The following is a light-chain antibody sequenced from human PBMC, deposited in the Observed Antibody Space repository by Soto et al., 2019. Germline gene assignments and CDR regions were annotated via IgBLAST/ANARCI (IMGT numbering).Light chain of an antibody. CDR1: SSDAGNYNF. V-gene: IGLV2-23*01. Sequence: QSALTQPASVSGSPGQSITISCTGTSSDAGNYNFVSWYQQHPGKAPKVIIYEDSTRPSGGSNRISGSKSGNTASLTISGLPAEDEADYYCCSYAGSSTSWVFGGGTQLT. CDR3: CSYAGSSTSWV. CDR2: EDS. J-gene: IGLJ3*02.